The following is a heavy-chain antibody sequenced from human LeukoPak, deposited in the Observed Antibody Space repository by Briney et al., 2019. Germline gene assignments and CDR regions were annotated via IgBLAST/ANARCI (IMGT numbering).Heavy chain of an antibody. CDR1: GGTFSSDG. CDR2: IIPMFDTA. V-gene: IGHV1-69*05. D-gene: IGHD1-7*01. CDR3: ATELELDY. Sequence: SVKVSCKASGGTFSSDGISWVRQAPGQGLEWMGGIIPMFDTADNAQKFQGRVTITTDESTSTVYMELSSLTSEDTAVYYCATELELDYWGQGTLVTVSS. J-gene: IGHJ4*02.